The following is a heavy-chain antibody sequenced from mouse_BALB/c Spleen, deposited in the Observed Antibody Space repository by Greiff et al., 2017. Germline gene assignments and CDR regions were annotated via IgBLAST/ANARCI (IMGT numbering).Heavy chain of an antibody. V-gene: IGHV10-1*02. CDR3: VAAGAMDY. CDR1: GFTFNTYA. CDR2: IRSKSNNYAT. J-gene: IGHJ4*01. Sequence: EVKLMESGGGLVQPTGSLKLSCAASGFTFNTYAMNWVRQAPGKGVEWVARIRSKSNNYATNYADSVKDRFTISRDDSQIKLYLQMNNLKTEDTAMYYGVAAGAMDYWGQGTSVTVSS.